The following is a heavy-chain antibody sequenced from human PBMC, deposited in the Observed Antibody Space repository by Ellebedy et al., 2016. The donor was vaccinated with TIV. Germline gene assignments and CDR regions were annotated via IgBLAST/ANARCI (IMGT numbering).Heavy chain of an antibody. J-gene: IGHJ3*02. D-gene: IGHD4-17*01. CDR2: IYSDDKT. V-gene: IGHV3-53*01. Sequence: GESLKISCAASGFTVNGNYMTWVRQAPGKGLEWVSLIYSDDKTFHADSVKGRFTISRDNSKNTLYLQMNNLRVEDTAVYYCVRAFTERLVNTPTGAYDIWGQGTRVTVSS. CDR1: GFTVNGNY. CDR3: VRAFTERLVNTPTGAYDI.